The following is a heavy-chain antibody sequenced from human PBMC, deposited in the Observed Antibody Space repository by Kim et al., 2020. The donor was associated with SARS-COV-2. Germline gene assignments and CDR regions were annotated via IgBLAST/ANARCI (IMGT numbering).Heavy chain of an antibody. CDR3: AKMVVMDGYNYYYYYGMGV. V-gene: IGHV3-23*01. Sequence: GGSLRLSCVASGFTFDTYAMSWVRQAPGKGLEWVSVITGNGINKFFADSVRGRFTISRDNSKNTLFLQMNSLRDEDTALYYCAKMVVMDGYNYYYYYGMGVWGQGTTVTVSS. D-gene: IGHD3-22*01. CDR2: ITGNGINK. J-gene: IGHJ6*02. CDR1: GFTFDTYA.